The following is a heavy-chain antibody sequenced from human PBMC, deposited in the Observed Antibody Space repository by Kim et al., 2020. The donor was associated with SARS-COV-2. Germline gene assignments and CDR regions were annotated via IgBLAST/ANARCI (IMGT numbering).Heavy chain of an antibody. D-gene: IGHD4-17*01. V-gene: IGHV3-73*01. CDR3: SRHSGKHGDRGFDN. CDR2: IRSKPNIYAT. Sequence: GGSLKLSCAASGFTFSASAMHWVRQASGKGLEWVDRIRSKPNIYATSYAASVTGRFTISRDDSTNTVYLQMDSLKTDDTAVYFCSRHSGKHGDRGFDNWG. J-gene: IGHJ4*01. CDR1: GFTFSASA.